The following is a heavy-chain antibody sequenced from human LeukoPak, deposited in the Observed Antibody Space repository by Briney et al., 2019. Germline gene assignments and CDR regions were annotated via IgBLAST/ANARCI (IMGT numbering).Heavy chain of an antibody. J-gene: IGHJ4*02. V-gene: IGHV4-61*02. D-gene: IGHD3-10*01. CDR2: IYTSGTT. CDR3: ARGALLWFGDRMEYYFDY. Sequence: SETLSLTCTVSGGSISSSSYYWGWIRQPAGKGLEWIGRIYTSGTTNYNPSLKSRVTISVDTSKNQFSLKLSSMTAADTAVYYCARGALLWFGDRMEYYFDYWGQGTLLTVSS. CDR1: GGSISSSSYY.